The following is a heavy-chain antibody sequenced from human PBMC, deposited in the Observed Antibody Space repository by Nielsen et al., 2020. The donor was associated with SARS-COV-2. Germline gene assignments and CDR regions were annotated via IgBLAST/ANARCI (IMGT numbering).Heavy chain of an antibody. CDR3: ARRFTDTIFGANNYYFDY. D-gene: IGHD3-3*01. Sequence: SETLSLTCTVSGGSISSGGYYWSWIRQHPGKGLEWIGYIYYSGSTYYNPSLKSRVTISVDTSKNQFSLKLSSVTAADTAVYCCARRFTDTIFGANNYYFDYWGQGTLVTVSS. CDR1: GGSISSGGYY. V-gene: IGHV4-31*03. CDR2: IYYSGST. J-gene: IGHJ4*02.